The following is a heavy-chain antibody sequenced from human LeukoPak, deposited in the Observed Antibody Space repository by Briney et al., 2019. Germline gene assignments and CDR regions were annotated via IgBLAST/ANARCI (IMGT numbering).Heavy chain of an antibody. Sequence: GASVKVSCKASGYTFTSYDINWVRQATGQGLEWMGWMNPNSGNTGYAQKFQGRVTMTRNTSISTAYMELSSLRSEDTAVYYCARDQPGYSYGYGHPFDYWGQGTLVTVSS. CDR3: ARDQPGYSYGYGHPFDY. J-gene: IGHJ4*02. D-gene: IGHD5-18*01. V-gene: IGHV1-8*01. CDR2: MNPNSGNT. CDR1: GYTFTSYD.